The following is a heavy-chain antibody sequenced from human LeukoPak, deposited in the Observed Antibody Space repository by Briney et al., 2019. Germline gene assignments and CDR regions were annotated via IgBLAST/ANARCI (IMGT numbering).Heavy chain of an antibody. CDR1: GGTLSSYT. V-gene: IGHV1-69*04. CDR2: IIPILGIA. D-gene: IGHD6-6*01. J-gene: IGHJ5*02. Sequence: GASVKVSCKASGGTLSSYTISWVRQAPGQGLEWMGRIIPILGIANYAQKFQGRVTITADKSTSTAYMELSSLRSEDTAVYYCARDLRQLRDMNWFDPWGQGTLVTVSS. CDR3: ARDLRQLRDMNWFDP.